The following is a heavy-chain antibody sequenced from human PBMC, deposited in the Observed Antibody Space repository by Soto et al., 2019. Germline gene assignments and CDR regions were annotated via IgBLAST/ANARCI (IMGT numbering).Heavy chain of an antibody. CDR3: TTAVGYGDYVAYFDY. V-gene: IGHV3-15*01. CDR1: GFTFSNAW. CDR2: IKSKTDGGTT. D-gene: IGHD4-17*01. Sequence: EVQLVESGGGLVKPGGSLRLSCAASGFTFSNAWMSWVRQAPGKGLEWVGRIKSKTDGGTTDYAAPVKGRFTISRADAKNTLYLQMNSLKTEDTAVYYCTTAVGYGDYVAYFDYWGQGTLVTVSS. J-gene: IGHJ4*02.